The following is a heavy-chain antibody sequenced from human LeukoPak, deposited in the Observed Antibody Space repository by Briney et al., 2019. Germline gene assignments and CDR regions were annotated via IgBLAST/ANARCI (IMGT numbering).Heavy chain of an antibody. Sequence: GASVKVSCKASGYTFTSYGISWVRQAPGQGLEWMGWISAYNGNTNYAQKLQGRVTMTIDTSTRTAYMELRSLRSDDTAVYYCAIRIADDLIRFDYWGQGTLVTVSS. CDR3: AIRIADDLIRFDY. CDR1: GYTFTSYG. D-gene: IGHD3/OR15-3a*01. J-gene: IGHJ4*02. CDR2: ISAYNGNT. V-gene: IGHV1-18*01.